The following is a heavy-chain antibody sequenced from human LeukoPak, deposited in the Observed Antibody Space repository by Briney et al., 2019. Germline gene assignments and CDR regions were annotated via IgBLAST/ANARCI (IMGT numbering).Heavy chain of an antibody. CDR3: VRDHDSNSGAFHF. J-gene: IGHJ3*01. V-gene: IGHV3-21*01. CDR2: ISSSSSYI. CDR1: GFTFSSYS. Sequence: GGSLRLSCAAPGFTFSSYSMNWVRQAPGKGLEWVSSISSSSSYIYYADSVKGRFTISRDNAKNSVYLQITSLRADDTAVYYCVRDHDSNSGAFHFWGQGTMVTVSS. D-gene: IGHD6-6*01.